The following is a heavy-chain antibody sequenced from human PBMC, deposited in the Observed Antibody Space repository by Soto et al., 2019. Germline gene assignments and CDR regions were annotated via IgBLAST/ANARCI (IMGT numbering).Heavy chain of an antibody. CDR1: GRTFNINADF. Sequence: SETLSLTCTLSGRTFNINADFWYLAWVRQPPGKGLEWIGSIDNGGNTHYNAPLKSRVIISADTSKNQFSLSLNSVTAADTAVYYCVKRSLLMAPTWGQGIQVTVS. CDR3: VKRSLLMAPT. V-gene: IGHV4-39*01. CDR2: IDNGGNT. J-gene: IGHJ4*02. D-gene: IGHD1-26*01.